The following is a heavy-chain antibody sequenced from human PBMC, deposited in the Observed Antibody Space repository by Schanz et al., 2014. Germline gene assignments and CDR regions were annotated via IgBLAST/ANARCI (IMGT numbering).Heavy chain of an antibody. CDR2: ISHDGYST. Sequence: EVQLVQSGGGLVQPGGSLRLSCAASGFTFSTYAMAWVRQAPGKGLEYVSAISHDGYSTYYADSVKGRFTISRDNSKNTLYLQMNSLRAEDTAVYYCARGGFFDSTSFDSWGQGTLVTVSS. CDR1: GFTFSTYA. J-gene: IGHJ4*02. D-gene: IGHD2-2*01. CDR3: ARGGFFDSTSFDS. V-gene: IGHV3-23*04.